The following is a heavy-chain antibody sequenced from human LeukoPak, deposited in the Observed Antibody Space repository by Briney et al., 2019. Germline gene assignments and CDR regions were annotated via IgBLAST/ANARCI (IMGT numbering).Heavy chain of an antibody. CDR3: ARDERLLSFLK. J-gene: IGHJ4*02. V-gene: IGHV3-23*01. CDR2: ISGSDGRT. CDR1: GLTVSSYA. Sequence: GGSLRLSCAASGLTVSSYAMSWVRQVPGRGLEWVSGISGSDGRTDYADSVRGRFAMSRDNSKNTLYLQMNSLRAEDTAIYYCARDERLLSFLKWGQGTLVTVSS. D-gene: IGHD3-3*01.